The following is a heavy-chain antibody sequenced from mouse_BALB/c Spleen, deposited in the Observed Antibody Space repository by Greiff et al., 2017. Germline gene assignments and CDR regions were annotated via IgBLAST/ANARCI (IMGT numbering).Heavy chain of an antibody. V-gene: IGHV5-17*02. CDR3: ARDYYGSSYGYFDV. Sequence: VQLKESGGGLVKPGGSLKLSCAASGFTFSSFGMHWVRQAPEKGLEWVAYISSGSSTIYYADTVKGRFTISRANPKNTLFLQMTSLRSEDTSMYYCARDYYGSSYGYFDVWGAGTTVTVSS. J-gene: IGHJ1*01. D-gene: IGHD1-1*01. CDR2: ISSGSSTI. CDR1: GFTFSSFG.